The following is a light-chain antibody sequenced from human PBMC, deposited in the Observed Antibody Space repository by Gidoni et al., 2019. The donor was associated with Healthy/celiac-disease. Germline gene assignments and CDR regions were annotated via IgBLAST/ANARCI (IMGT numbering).Light chain of an antibody. CDR1: NIGSKS. J-gene: IGLJ3*02. CDR3: QVWDSSSDHPV. Sequence: FELSQTASVSLSPGRTARITCGGNNIGSKSVQWYQQEPGQAPVLVVYDDSDRPSGIPERFSGSNSGNTATLTISRVEAGDEADYYCQVWDSSSDHPVFGGGTKLTVL. V-gene: IGLV3-21*03. CDR2: DDS.